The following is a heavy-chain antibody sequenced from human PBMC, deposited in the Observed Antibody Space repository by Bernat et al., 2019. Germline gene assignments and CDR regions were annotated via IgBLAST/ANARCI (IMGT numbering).Heavy chain of an antibody. CDR1: GGSFSGYY. Sequence: QVQLQQWGAGLLKPSETLSLTCAVYGGSFSGYYWSWIRQPPGKGLEWIGEINHSGSTNYNPSLKSRVTISVDTSKNQFSLKLSSVPAADTAVYYCARGVFGSGWYFVHPHFDYWGQGTLVTVSS. CDR2: INHSGST. CDR3: ARGVFGSGWYFVHPHFDY. J-gene: IGHJ4*02. D-gene: IGHD6-19*01. V-gene: IGHV4-34*01.